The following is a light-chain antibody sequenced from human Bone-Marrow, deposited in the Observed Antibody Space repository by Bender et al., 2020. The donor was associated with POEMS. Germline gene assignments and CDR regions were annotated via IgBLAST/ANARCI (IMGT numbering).Light chain of an antibody. Sequence: QSALTQPASVSGSPGQSITISCTGAISYGFVSWYQQHPGKVPKLIFYEDAKRPAGVSHPFSATKSGNTASLTISGLQAEEGADYHCCSHAGGNIWLFGGGAKVTVL. CDR3: CSHAGGNIWL. V-gene: IGLV2-23*01. CDR2: EDA. CDR1: ISYGF. J-gene: IGLJ3*02.